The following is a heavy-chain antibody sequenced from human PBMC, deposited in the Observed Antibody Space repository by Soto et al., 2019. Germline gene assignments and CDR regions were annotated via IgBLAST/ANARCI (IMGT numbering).Heavy chain of an antibody. CDR1: GFTFSSYG. Sequence: GGSLRISCAASGFTFSSYGMHWVRQAPGKGLEWVAVIWYDGSNKYYADSVKGRFTISRDNSKNTLYLQMNRLRAEDTAVYYCARPQDNWNYDYWGQGTLVTVSS. V-gene: IGHV3-33*01. J-gene: IGHJ4*02. D-gene: IGHD1-7*01. CDR3: ARPQDNWNYDY. CDR2: IWYDGSNK.